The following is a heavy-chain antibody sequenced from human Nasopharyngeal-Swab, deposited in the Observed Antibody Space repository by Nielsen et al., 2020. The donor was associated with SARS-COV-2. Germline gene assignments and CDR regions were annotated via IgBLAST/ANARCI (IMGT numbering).Heavy chain of an antibody. J-gene: IGHJ5*02. CDR1: GYTFTGYY. V-gene: IGHV1-2*04. D-gene: IGHD6-19*01. CDR3: ARGRRIAVAQNWFDP. CDR2: INSNSGGT. Sequence: ASVKVSCKASGYTFTGYYMHWVRQAPGQGLEWMGWINSNSGGTNYAQKFQGWVTMTRDTSISTAYMELSRLRSDDTAVYYCARGRRIAVAQNWFDPWGQGTLVTVSS.